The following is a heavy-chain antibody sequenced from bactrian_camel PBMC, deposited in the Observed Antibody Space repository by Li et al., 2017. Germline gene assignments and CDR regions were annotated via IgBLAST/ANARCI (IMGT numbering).Heavy chain of an antibody. D-gene: IGHD6*01. CDR3: AASISDVAVGHGLTVSSGRFKRRASREDCTVQTVFNH. CDR2: IDDHGRT. V-gene: IGHV3S59*01. CDR1: GYTYSAYC. Sequence: VQLVESGGGSVQAGGSLRLACVVTGYTYSAYCFAYFRQAPGKEREGIAFIDDHGRTNYADSVKGRFTISQDNCKGTMFLEMDSLKPEDTAMYYCAASISDVAVGHGLTVSSGRFKRRASREDCTVQTVFNHWGQGTQVTVS. J-gene: IGHJ4*01.